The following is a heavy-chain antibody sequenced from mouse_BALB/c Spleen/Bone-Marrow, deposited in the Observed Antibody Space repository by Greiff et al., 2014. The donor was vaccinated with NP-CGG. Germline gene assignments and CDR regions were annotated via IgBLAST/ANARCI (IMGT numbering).Heavy chain of an antibody. J-gene: IGHJ4*01. Sequence: EVKLVESGGDLVYPGGSLKLSCAASGFTFSSYGMSWVRQAPDTRLEWVATINSGGTNTYYPDSMKGRFTISRDNAKNTLYLQMSRLRSEDTAMDYCTRRGIYDDRTAMDYWGRGTSVTVSS. V-gene: IGHV5-6*02. D-gene: IGHD2-12*01. CDR2: INSGGTNT. CDR1: GFTFSSYG. CDR3: TRRGIYDDRTAMDY.